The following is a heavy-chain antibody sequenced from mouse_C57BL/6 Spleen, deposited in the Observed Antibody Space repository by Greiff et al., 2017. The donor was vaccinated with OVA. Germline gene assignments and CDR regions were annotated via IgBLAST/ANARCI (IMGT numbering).Heavy chain of an antibody. D-gene: IGHD2-5*01. V-gene: IGHV1-82*01. CDR1: GYAFSSSW. Sequence: VQLQQSGPELVKPGASVKISCKASGYAFSSSWMNWVKQRPGKGLEWIGRIYPGDGDTNYNGKFKGKATLTADKSSSTAYMQLSSLTSEDSVVYFCARGDYSNGGFAYWGQGTLVTVSA. CDR2: IYPGDGDT. CDR3: ARGDYSNGGFAY. J-gene: IGHJ3*01.